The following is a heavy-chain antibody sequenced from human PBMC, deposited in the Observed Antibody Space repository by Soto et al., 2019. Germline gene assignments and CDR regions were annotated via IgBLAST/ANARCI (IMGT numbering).Heavy chain of an antibody. CDR3: ARGVRYYYDSSGYYYEGNWFDP. Sequence: SETLSLTXTVSGGSISSGGYYWSWIRQHPGKGLEWIGYIYYSGSTYYNPSLKSRVTISVDTSKNQFSLKLSSVTAADTAVYYCARGVRYYYDSSGYYYEGNWFDPWGQGTLVTVSS. D-gene: IGHD3-22*01. CDR2: IYYSGST. J-gene: IGHJ5*02. V-gene: IGHV4-31*02. CDR1: GGSISSGGYY.